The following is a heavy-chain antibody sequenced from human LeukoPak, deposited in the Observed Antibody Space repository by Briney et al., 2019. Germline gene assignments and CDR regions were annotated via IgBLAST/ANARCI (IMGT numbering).Heavy chain of an antibody. D-gene: IGHD3-22*01. CDR3: ARDLYRIVVVPHYFDY. CDR2: FSGSGGST. J-gene: IGHJ4*02. V-gene: IGHV3-23*01. Sequence: PGGSLRLSCAASGFTFSSFAMSWVRQAPGKGLEWVSTFSGSGGSTYYADSVKGRFTISRDNSKNTLYLQMNSLRAEDTAVYYCARDLYRIVVVPHYFDYWGQGTLVTVSS. CDR1: GFTFSSFA.